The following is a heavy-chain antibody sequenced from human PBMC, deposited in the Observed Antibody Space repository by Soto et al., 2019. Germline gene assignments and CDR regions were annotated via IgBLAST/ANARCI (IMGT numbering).Heavy chain of an antibody. CDR1: GFTFSSYA. CDR3: ARGPSSLTRFDY. Sequence: QVQLVESGGGVVQPGRSLRLSCAASGFTFSSYAMHWVRQAPGKGLEWVAVISYDGSNKYYADSVKGRFTISRDNSKNKMYLQMNSLRAEDTAVYYCARGPSSLTRFDYWGQGTLVTVSS. J-gene: IGHJ4*02. D-gene: IGHD2-2*01. CDR2: ISYDGSNK. V-gene: IGHV3-30-3*01.